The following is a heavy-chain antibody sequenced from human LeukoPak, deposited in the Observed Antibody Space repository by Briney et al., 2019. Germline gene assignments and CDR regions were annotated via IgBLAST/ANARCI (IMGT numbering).Heavy chain of an antibody. J-gene: IGHJ4*02. V-gene: IGHV4-59*01. D-gene: IGHD3-22*01. CDR2: IYNTLDT. CDR3: ARRRYYDSTGYNPTYYFDY. CDR1: GDPIIGYY. Sequence: SETLSLTCTVSGDPIIGYYWSWIRQPPGKRLEWIGYIYNTLDTTYNPSLESRVTISLDMSNKQFSLRLSSVTAADTAVYYCARRRYYDSTGYNPTYYFDYWGKGILVTVSS.